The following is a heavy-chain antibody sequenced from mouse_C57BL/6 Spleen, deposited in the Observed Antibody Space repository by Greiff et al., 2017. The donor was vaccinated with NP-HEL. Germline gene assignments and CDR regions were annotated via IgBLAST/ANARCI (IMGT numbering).Heavy chain of an antibody. D-gene: IGHD2-5*01. CDR1: GYTFTSYW. J-gene: IGHJ4*01. V-gene: IGHV1-50*01. CDR3: ARVYSNPLYAMDY. Sequence: QVQLQQPGAELVKPGASVKLSCKASGYTFTSYWMQWVKQRPGQGLEWIGEIDPSDSYTNYNQKFKGKATLTVDTSSSTAYMQLSSLTSDDSAVYYCARVYSNPLYAMDYWGQGTSVTVSS. CDR2: IDPSDSYT.